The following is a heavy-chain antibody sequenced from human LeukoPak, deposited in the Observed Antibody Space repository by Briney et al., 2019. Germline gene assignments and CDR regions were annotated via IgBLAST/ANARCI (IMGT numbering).Heavy chain of an antibody. Sequence: GGSLRLSCAASGFTVRSNSMSWVRQAPGKGLEWVSVIYSGGSTYYADSVRGRFTISRDNSKNTLYLQMNSLRAEDTAVYYCAKERTSEGYFDYWGQGTLVTVSS. D-gene: IGHD1-1*01. CDR2: IYSGGST. CDR1: GFTVRSNS. J-gene: IGHJ4*02. CDR3: AKERTSEGYFDY. V-gene: IGHV3-53*01.